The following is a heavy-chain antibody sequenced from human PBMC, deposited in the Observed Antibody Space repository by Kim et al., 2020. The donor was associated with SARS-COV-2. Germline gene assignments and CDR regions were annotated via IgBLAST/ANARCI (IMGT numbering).Heavy chain of an antibody. J-gene: IGHJ3*01. V-gene: IGHV1-46*01. CDR3: ARDLEQWLIVNAFDL. CDR2: INPSGGIT. CDR1: GYTFTNHY. Sequence: ASVKVSCKASGYTFTNHYIHWVRQAPGQGLEWMGIINPSGGITCYAKKFQDRVTMTRDTSTSTVYMELSSLTSDDTAVYYCARDLEQWLIVNAFDLWGQGTKVTVSS. D-gene: IGHD6-19*01.